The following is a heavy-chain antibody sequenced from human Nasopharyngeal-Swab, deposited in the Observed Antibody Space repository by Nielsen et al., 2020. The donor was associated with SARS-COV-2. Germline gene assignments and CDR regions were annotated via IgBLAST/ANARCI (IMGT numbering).Heavy chain of an antibody. Sequence: GESLKLSFASSGFPFRSYAIRSVRQAPGKGLEWVSAISGSGGSTYYADSVKGRFTISRDNSKNTLYLQMNSLRAEDTAVYYCAKALYSSSPTSYWGQGTLVTVSS. CDR3: AKALYSSSPTSY. CDR1: GFPFRSYA. J-gene: IGHJ4*02. D-gene: IGHD6-13*01. CDR2: ISGSGGST. V-gene: IGHV3-23*01.